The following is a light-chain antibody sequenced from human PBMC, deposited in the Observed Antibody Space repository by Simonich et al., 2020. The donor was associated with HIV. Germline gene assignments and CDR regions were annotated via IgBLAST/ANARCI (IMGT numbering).Light chain of an antibody. Sequence: AIQLTQSPSSLSASVGDRVTINCRASQGISSALAWYQQKPGKASKLLIYDASNLESGVPSRFSGSGSGTDFTLTISSLQPEDFATYYCQQYNSYSWTFGQGTKVEIK. V-gene: IGKV1-13*02. CDR2: DAS. CDR1: QGISSA. CDR3: QQYNSYSWT. J-gene: IGKJ1*01.